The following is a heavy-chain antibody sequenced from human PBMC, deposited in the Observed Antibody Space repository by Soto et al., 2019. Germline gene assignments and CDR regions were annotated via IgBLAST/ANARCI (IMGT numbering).Heavy chain of an antibody. D-gene: IGHD3-16*01. CDR2: LHYSGTT. Sequence: QMQLQESAPGLVKPSQTLSLTCTVSGASISDADSYWSWVRQTPGKGLQWIGFLHYSGTTYYNPSIRGRSSISLYVSKIQCSLTVKCVTYADMAFYYCARVHLGAAYTFASGRMFDIWGRGDLVAVSS. J-gene: IGHJ4*02. V-gene: IGHV4-30-4*01. CDR3: ARVHLGAAYTFASGRMFDI. CDR1: GASISDADSY.